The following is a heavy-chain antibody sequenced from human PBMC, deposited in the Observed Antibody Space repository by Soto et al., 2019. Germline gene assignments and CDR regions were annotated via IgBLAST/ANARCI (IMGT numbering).Heavy chain of an antibody. D-gene: IGHD3-22*01. CDR2: IKQDGSEK. CDR3: AREILPYYYDSSGYVLN. V-gene: IGHV3-7*01. J-gene: IGHJ4*02. Sequence: GGSLRLSCAASGFTFSSYWMSWVRQAPGKGLEWVANIKQDGSEKYYVDSVKGRFTISRDNAKNSLYLQMNSLRAEDTAVYYCAREILPYYYDSSGYVLNWGQGTLVTVSS. CDR1: GFTFSSYW.